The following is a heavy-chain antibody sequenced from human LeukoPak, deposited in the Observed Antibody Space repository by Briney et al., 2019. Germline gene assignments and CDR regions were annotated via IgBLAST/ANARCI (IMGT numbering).Heavy chain of an antibody. D-gene: IGHD6-13*01. CDR2: ISDSGDNT. V-gene: IGHV3-23*01. J-gene: IGHJ4*02. Sequence: GGSLRLSCAASGFTFSSSGMNWVRQAPGKGLEWDSSISDSGDNTYYADSVKGRFTSSRDNSKNTLFLQMHSLRDEDTALYFCAKRVSYSSSWPCFDSWGQGTLVTVSS. CDR3: AKRVSYSSSWPCFDS. CDR1: GFTFSSSG.